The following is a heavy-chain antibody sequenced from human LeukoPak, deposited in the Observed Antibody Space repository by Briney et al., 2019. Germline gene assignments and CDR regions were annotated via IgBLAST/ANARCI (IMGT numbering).Heavy chain of an antibody. J-gene: IGHJ4*02. CDR3: AREQYGGKDY. Sequence: GGSLRLSCAASGFTFSSYWMSWVRPAPGKGLEWVANIKEDGSEKYYVDSVKGRFTISRDNAKNSVYLQMNSLRAEDTAVYYCAREQYGGKDYWGQGNLVTVSS. D-gene: IGHD4-23*01. CDR2: IKEDGSEK. CDR1: GFTFSSYW. V-gene: IGHV3-7*05.